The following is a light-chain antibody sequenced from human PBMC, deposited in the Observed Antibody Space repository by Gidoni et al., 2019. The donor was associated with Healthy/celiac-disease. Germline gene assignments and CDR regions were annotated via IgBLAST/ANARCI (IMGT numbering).Light chain of an antibody. V-gene: IGKV3-20*01. J-gene: IGKJ2*01. CDR1: QSVSSSY. CDR3: QQYGSSREYT. Sequence: EIVLTQSPGTLSLSPGERATLSCRASQSVSSSYLAWYQQKPGQAPRLLIYGASSRATGIPDRFSGSGSGTDFTLTISRLEPEDFAVYYCQQYGSSREYTFXXXTKLEIK. CDR2: GAS.